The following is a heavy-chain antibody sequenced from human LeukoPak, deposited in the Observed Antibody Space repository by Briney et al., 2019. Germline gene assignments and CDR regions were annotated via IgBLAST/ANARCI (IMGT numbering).Heavy chain of an antibody. CDR1: GFTFSSYA. CDR3: ARVGYTSYYYYGMDA. D-gene: IGHD6-13*01. Sequence: GGSLRLSCAASGFTFSSYAMHWVRQAPEKGLEYVSAISSNGGSTYYANSVKGRFTISRDNSKNTLYLQMGSLRAEDMAVYYCARVGYTSYYYYGMDAWGQGTTVTVSS. CDR2: ISSNGGST. V-gene: IGHV3-64*01. J-gene: IGHJ6*02.